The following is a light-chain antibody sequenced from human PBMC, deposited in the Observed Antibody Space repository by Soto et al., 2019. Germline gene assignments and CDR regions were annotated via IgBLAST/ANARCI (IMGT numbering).Light chain of an antibody. CDR3: AAWDDSLNGYV. J-gene: IGLJ1*01. CDR2: NNN. Sequence: QSVLTQPPPASGTPRQRVTISFSGGSSNIGTNAVNWYQQLPGTAPKLLIYNNNQRPSGVPDRFSGSKSGTSASLAISGLQSEDEADYYCAAWDDSLNGYVFGTGTKVTVL. V-gene: IGLV1-44*01. CDR1: SSNIGTNA.